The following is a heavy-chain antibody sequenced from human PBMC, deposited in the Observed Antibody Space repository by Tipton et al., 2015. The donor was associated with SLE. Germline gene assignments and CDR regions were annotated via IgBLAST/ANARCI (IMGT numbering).Heavy chain of an antibody. CDR3: ARVLLVFRAFDI. V-gene: IGHV4-34*01. J-gene: IGHJ3*02. CDR1: GGSFSGYY. D-gene: IGHD2-15*01. CDR2: INHSGST. Sequence: GLVKPSETLSFTCAVYGGSFSGYYWSWIRQPPGKGLECIGEINHSGSTNYNPSLKSRVTISVDTSKNQFSLKLSSVTAADPAVYYFARVLLVFRAFDIWGTVTMISVSS.